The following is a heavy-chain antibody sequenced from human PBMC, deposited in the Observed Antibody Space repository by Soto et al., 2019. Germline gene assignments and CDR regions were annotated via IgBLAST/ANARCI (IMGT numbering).Heavy chain of an antibody. J-gene: IGHJ1*01. CDR1: GGTFSSYA. V-gene: IGHV1-69*01. Sequence: QVQLVQSGAEVKKPGSSVKVSCKASGGTFSSYAISWVRQAPGQGLEWMGGIIPTFGTANYAQKFQGRVTITADESRSTAYMELSSLRSEDTAVYYCAGEGVVTAKDGYFRHWGQGTLVTVSS. CDR3: AGEGVVTAKDGYFRH. D-gene: IGHD2-21*02. CDR2: IIPTFGTA.